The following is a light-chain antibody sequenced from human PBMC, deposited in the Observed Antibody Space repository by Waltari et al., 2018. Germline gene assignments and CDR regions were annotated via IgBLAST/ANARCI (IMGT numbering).Light chain of an antibody. CDR2: KAS. V-gene: IGKV1-5*03. J-gene: IGKJ1*01. Sequence: IQMVQTPSPLTASVAAGDTITCRARPSLSSRLAWYQQKPGKAPKPLIYKASSLESGVPSRFSGSGSGTEFTLTISSLQPDDFATYYCQQYNSYSQWTFGQGTKVEIK. CDR3: QQYNSYSQWT. CDR1: PSLSSR.